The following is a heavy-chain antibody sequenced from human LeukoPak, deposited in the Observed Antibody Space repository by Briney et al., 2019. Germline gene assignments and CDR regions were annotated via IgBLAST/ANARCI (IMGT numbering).Heavy chain of an antibody. D-gene: IGHD2-15*01. CDR1: GFTFSSYA. J-gene: IGHJ4*02. Sequence: GGSLRLSCAASGFTFSSYAMGWVRQAPGKGLEWVSTICGSSDSTYYADSVKGRFTISRDNSKNTLYLQVNSLRAEDTAVYYCAKGTGGSCYSASDYWGQGTLVTVSS. V-gene: IGHV3-23*01. CDR2: ICGSSDST. CDR3: AKGTGGSCYSASDY.